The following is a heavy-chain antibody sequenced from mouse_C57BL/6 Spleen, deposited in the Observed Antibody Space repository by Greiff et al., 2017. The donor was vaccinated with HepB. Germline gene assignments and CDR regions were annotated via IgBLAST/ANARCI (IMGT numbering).Heavy chain of an antibody. Sequence: DAGGGLVQPKGSLKLSCAASGFTFNTYAMHWVRQAPGKGLEWVARIRSKSSNYATYYADSVKDRFTISRDDSQSMLYLQMNNLKTEDTAMYYCVRDWDYDEEFAYWGQGTLVTVSA. V-gene: IGHV10-3*01. D-gene: IGHD2-4*01. CDR2: IRSKSSNYAT. CDR1: GFTFNTYA. CDR3: VRDWDYDEEFAY. J-gene: IGHJ3*01.